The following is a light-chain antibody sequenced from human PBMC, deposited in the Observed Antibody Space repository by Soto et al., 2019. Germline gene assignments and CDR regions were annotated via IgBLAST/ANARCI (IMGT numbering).Light chain of an antibody. CDR3: QSYDSSLSGLWV. J-gene: IGLJ3*02. CDR1: SSNIGAGYD. V-gene: IGLV1-40*01. CDR2: GNS. Sequence: QSVLTQPPSVSGAPGQRVTISYTGSSSNIGAGYDVHWYQQLPGTAPKLLIYGNSNRPSGVPDRFSGSKSGTSASLAITGLQAEDEADYYCQSYDSSLSGLWVFGGGTQLTVL.